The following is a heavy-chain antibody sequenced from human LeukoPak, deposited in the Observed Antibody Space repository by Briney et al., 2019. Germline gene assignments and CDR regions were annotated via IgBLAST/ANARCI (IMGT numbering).Heavy chain of an antibody. D-gene: IGHD3-22*01. Sequence: GGSLRLSCAASGFTFSIYAMNWVRQAPGKGLEWVSAISFSGGSTYYADSVKGRFTISRDNSKNTLYLQMNSLRVEDTAVYYCAKTGFPYYYDSSGYPDYWGQGTLVTVSS. CDR1: GFTFSIYA. CDR3: AKTGFPYYYDSSGYPDY. CDR2: ISFSGGST. J-gene: IGHJ4*02. V-gene: IGHV3-23*01.